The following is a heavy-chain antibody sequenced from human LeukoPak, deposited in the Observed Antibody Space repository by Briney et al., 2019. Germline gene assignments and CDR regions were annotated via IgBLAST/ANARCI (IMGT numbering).Heavy chain of an antibody. D-gene: IGHD5-12*01. V-gene: IGHV4-39*01. CDR2: MYNSGST. Sequence: KAPETLSLTCTVSGGSISSSSSYWGWIRQPPGKGLEWIVSMYNSGSTYYNPSLKSRVTIFVDTSKNQFSLKLSSVTAADTAVYYCVKHTHSGYDLSRWGQGTLVTVSS. CDR3: VKHTHSGYDLSR. J-gene: IGHJ4*02. CDR1: GGSISSSSSY.